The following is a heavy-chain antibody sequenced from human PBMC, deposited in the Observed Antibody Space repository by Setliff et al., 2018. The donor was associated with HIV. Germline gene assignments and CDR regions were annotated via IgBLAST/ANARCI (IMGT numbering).Heavy chain of an antibody. CDR3: AMFFSGTPFDF. J-gene: IGHJ4*02. CDR2: IYPGDSET. D-gene: IGHD1-26*01. V-gene: IGHV5-51*01. Sequence: GESLKISCKGSGYNFARYWIGWVRQMPGKGLEWVAVIYPGDSETRYSPSFQGRVTISADKSISTAYLQWGSLKASDTAMYYCAMFFSGTPFDFWGQGTLVTVSS. CDR1: GYNFARYW.